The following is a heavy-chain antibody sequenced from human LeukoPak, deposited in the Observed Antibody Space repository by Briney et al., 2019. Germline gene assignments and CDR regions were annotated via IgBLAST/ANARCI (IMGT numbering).Heavy chain of an antibody. J-gene: IGHJ4*02. CDR3: ARVTTGAAE. Sequence: GGSLRLTCAASGLTVSSNYMSWVRQAPGKGLEWVSVIYSGGSTCYADSVKGRFTISRDDAKSSLYLQMNSLRAEDTAMYYCARVTTGAAEWGQGTLVTVSS. D-gene: IGHD1-1*01. CDR1: GLTVSSNY. CDR2: IYSGGST. V-gene: IGHV3-53*01.